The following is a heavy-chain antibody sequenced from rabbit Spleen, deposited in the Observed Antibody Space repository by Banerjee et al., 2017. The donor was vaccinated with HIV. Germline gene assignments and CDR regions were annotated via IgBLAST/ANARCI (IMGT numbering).Heavy chain of an antibody. J-gene: IGHJ6*01. CDR1: GFTFSSGY. V-gene: IGHV1S40*01. Sequence: QSLEESGGDLVKPGASLTLTCTASGFTFSSGYMYWVRQSPGKGLEWIACIHAGSGGSTYYTSWAKGRFTISKTSSTTVTLQMTSLTVADTATYFCARDTSSSFSSYGMDLWGPGTLVTVS. CDR3: ARDTSSSFSSYGMDL. CDR2: IHAGSGGST. D-gene: IGHD1-1*01.